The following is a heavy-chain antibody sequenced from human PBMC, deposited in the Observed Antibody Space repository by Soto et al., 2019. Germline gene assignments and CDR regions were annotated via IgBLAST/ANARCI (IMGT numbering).Heavy chain of an antibody. D-gene: IGHD3-16*01. J-gene: IGHJ6*03. CDR1: GGSISSYY. Sequence: SETLSLTCTVSGGSISSYYWSWIRQPPGKGLEWIGYIYYSGSTNYNPSLKSRVTISVDTSKNQFSLKLSSVTAADTAVYYCARGGRVATDYYMDVWGKGTTVTVSS. CDR2: IYYSGST. V-gene: IGHV4-59*01. CDR3: ARGGRVATDYYMDV.